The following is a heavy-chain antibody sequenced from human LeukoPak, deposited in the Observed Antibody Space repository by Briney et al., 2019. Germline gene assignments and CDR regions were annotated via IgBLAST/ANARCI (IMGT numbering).Heavy chain of an antibody. V-gene: IGHV3-64*01. CDR3: ARQGYYYGSGRLGAIDY. Sequence: GGSLRLSCAASGFTFSSYAMHWVRQAPGKGLEYVSAISSNGGSTYYANSVKGRFTISRDNSKNTLYLQMGSLRAEDTAVYYCARQGYYYGSGRLGAIDYWGQGTLVTVSS. D-gene: IGHD3-10*01. CDR2: ISSNGGST. J-gene: IGHJ4*02. CDR1: GFTFSSYA.